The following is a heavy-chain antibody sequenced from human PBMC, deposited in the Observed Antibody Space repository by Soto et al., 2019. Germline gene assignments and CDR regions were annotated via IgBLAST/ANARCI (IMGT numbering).Heavy chain of an antibody. D-gene: IGHD3-10*01. CDR2: ISGSGGVT. J-gene: IGHJ4*01. CDR3: AKNRQSRSYYESPGHYDN. V-gene: IGHV3-23*01. CDR1: GFTFKNYD. Sequence: EVELLESGGGLVQPGGSLRLSCVASGFTFKNYDMRWIRQAPGKGLEWVSGISGSGGVTYYADSVKGRFTISRDNSKNTHYLQMNSLRAEDTAIYYCAKNRQSRSYYESPGHYDNWCHGTLVTVSS.